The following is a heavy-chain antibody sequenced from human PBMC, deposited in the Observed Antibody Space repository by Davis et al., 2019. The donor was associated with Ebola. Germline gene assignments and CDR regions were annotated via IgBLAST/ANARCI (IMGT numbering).Heavy chain of an antibody. D-gene: IGHD6-19*01. CDR2: ISGSGGST. CDR3: AKVGGRQWLGGGPFDY. CDR1: GFTFSSYW. J-gene: IGHJ4*02. Sequence: GESLKISCAASGFTFSSYWMSWVRQAPGKGLEWVSAISGSGGSTYYADSVKGRFTISRDNSKNTLYLQMNSLRAEDTAVYYCAKVGGRQWLGGGPFDYWGQGTLVTVSS. V-gene: IGHV3-23*01.